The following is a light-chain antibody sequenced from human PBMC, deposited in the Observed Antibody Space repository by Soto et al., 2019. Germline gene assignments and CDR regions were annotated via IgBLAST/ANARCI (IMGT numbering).Light chain of an antibody. CDR2: RDN. J-gene: IGLJ2*01. Sequence: SYELTQPLSVSVALGQTARITCGGNNIGGKNVHWYQQKPGQAPVLVIYRDNNRPSEIPERFSGSNSGNTATLTISRAQVGDEADYYCQVWDISTVVFGGGTKVTVL. CDR1: NIGGKN. CDR3: QVWDISTVV. V-gene: IGLV3-9*01.